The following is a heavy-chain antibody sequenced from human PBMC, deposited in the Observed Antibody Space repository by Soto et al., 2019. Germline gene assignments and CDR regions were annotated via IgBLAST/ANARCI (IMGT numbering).Heavy chain of an antibody. J-gene: IGHJ6*02. CDR1: GYSFTSYW. V-gene: IGHV5-51*01. CDR3: ARPAGYCSGGSCYSGVGNQYYYYYYGMDV. D-gene: IGHD2-15*01. Sequence: PGESLKISCKGSGYSFTSYWIGWVRQMPGKGLEWMGIIYPGDSDTRYSPSFQGQVTISADKSISTAYLQWSSLKASDTAMYYCARPAGYCSGGSCYSGVGNQYYYYYYGMDVWGQGTTVTVSS. CDR2: IYPGDSDT.